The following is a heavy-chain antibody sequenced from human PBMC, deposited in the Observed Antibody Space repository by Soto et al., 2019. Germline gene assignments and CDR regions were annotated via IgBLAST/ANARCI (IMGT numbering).Heavy chain of an antibody. CDR3: AKDLHSGYDFLPLCYFDF. J-gene: IGHJ4*02. Sequence: GGSLRLSCAASGFTFDNYAMGWVRQAPGRGLEWVSSISGSGGNTYYADSVKGRFSISRDNSKNTLYLQMNSLRAEDTAVYYCAKDLHSGYDFLPLCYFDFWGQGTLVTVSS. CDR1: GFTFDNYA. CDR2: ISGSGGNT. D-gene: IGHD5-12*01. V-gene: IGHV3-23*01.